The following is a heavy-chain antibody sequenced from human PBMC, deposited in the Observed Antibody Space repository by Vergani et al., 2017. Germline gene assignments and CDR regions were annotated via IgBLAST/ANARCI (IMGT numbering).Heavy chain of an antibody. CDR3: ARVLRGDAYYYYYMDV. J-gene: IGHJ6*03. CDR1: GGSISSYY. D-gene: IGHD3-16*01. CDR2: LYYSGST. V-gene: IGHV4-59*01. Sequence: QVQLQESGPGLVKPSETLSLTCTVSGGSISSYYWSWIRQPPGKGLEWIGYLYYSGSTNYNPSLKSRVTLSVDTYKNQFSLKLSSVTAADTAVYYCARVLRGDAYYYYYMDVWGKGP.